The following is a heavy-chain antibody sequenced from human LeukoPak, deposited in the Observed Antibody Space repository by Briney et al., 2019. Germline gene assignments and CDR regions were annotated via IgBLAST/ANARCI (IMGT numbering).Heavy chain of an antibody. Sequence: GGSLRLSCAASGFTFSSYAMSWVPQAPGKGLEWVSAISGSGGSTYYADSVKGRFTISRDNSKNTLYLQMNSLRAEDTAVYYCAKSPSPYSGSYFDYWGQGTLVTVSS. CDR2: ISGSGGST. CDR3: AKSPSPYSGSYFDY. J-gene: IGHJ4*02. V-gene: IGHV3-23*01. CDR1: GFTFSSYA. D-gene: IGHD1-26*01.